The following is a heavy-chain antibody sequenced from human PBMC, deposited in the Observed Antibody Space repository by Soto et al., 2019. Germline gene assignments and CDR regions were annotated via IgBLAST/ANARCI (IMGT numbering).Heavy chain of an antibody. V-gene: IGHV3-64D*08. J-gene: IGHJ4*02. CDR2: ISSNGGST. CDR1: GFTFSSYA. Sequence: EVQLVESGGGLVQPGGSLRLSCSASGFTFSSYAMHWVRQAPGKGLEYVSAISSNGGSTYYADSVKGRFTIPRDNSKNTLYLQMSSLRAEDTAVYYCVKSPPDIVVVPAAILFDYWGQGTLVTVSS. CDR3: VKSPPDIVVVPAAILFDY. D-gene: IGHD2-2*02.